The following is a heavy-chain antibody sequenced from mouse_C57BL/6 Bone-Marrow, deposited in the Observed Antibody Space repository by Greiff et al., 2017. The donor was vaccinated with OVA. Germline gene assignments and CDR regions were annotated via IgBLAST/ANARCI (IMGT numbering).Heavy chain of an antibody. D-gene: IGHD3-3*01. Sequence: QVQLKESGPGLVKPSQSLFLTCSITGFPITSAYYWIWIRQSPGKPLEWMGYITHSGETFYNPSLQSPISITRETSKNQFFLQLNSVTTEDTAMYYCAGDKGDAGFAYWGQGTLVTVSA. CDR2: ITHSGET. CDR3: AGDKGDAGFAY. CDR1: GFPITSAYY. J-gene: IGHJ3*01. V-gene: IGHV12-3*01.